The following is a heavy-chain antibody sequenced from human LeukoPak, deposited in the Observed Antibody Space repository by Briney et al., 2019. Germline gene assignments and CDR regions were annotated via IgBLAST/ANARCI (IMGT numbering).Heavy chain of an antibody. D-gene: IGHD5-18*01. CDR1: GGSISSSNSF. J-gene: IGHJ5*02. CDR3: ARHKKSIVDSDMGP. Sequence: PSEILSLTCTVSGGSISSSNSFWGWIRQPPGKGLEWIGNIYYSGSTNYNPSLSSRVTISVETSQNQFSLKLSSVTAADTAVYYCARHKKSIVDSDMGPWGQGTLVTVSS. CDR2: IYYSGST. V-gene: IGHV4-39*01.